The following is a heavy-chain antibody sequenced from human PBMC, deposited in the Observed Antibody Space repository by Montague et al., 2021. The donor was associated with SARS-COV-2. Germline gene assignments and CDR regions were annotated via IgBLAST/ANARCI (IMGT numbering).Heavy chain of an antibody. D-gene: IGHD6-13*01. CDR2: IYWDDDK. CDR1: GYSLSTSGVG. J-gene: IGHJ4*02. CDR3: AHRDSCRIAAAGFDY. Sequence: PALVKPTQTLTLTCTFSGYSLSTSGVGVGWIRQPPGKALEWLALIYWDDDKRYSPSLKSRLTITKDTSKNQVVLTMTNMDPVDTATYYCAHRDSCRIAAAGFDYGGQGTLVTVSS. V-gene: IGHV2-5*02.